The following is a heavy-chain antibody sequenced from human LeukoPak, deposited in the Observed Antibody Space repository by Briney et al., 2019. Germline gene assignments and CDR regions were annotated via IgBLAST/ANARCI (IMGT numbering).Heavy chain of an antibody. CDR2: INPNSGGS. J-gene: IGHJ6*03. D-gene: IGHD3-16*01. CDR1: GYTFNAYY. V-gene: IGHV1-2*02. Sequence: ASVKVSCKTSGYTFNAYYMHWVRQAPGQGLEWMGWINPNSGGSNYAQKFQGRVTMTRDTSISTAYMELSRLRSDDTAVYYCARDSYGGYYYYYMDVWGKGTTVTVSS. CDR3: ARDSYGGYYYYYMDV.